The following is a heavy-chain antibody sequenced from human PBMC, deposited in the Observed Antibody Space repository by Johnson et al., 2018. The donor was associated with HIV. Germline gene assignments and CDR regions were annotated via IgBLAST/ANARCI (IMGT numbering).Heavy chain of an antibody. D-gene: IGHD3-10*01. J-gene: IGHJ3*01. CDR2: ITSTGITV. Sequence: VQLVESGGGLVKPGGSLRLSCAASGFTFSDYYMSWIRQAPGKGLEWVSYITSTGITVSYAASVKGRFTISRDNAKNSVYLQMNSLEAEDTAVYYCARAPEVRGVDAFDVWGQGTVVTVSS. CDR1: GFTFSDYY. V-gene: IGHV3-11*04. CDR3: ARAPEVRGVDAFDV.